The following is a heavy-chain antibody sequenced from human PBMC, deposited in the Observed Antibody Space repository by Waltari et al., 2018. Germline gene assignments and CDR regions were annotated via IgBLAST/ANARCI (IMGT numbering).Heavy chain of an antibody. D-gene: IGHD3-3*01. CDR1: GFTVSSNY. Sequence: EVQLVESGGGLIQPGGSLRLSCAASGFTVSSNYMSWVRQAPGKGLEWVAVIYSGGSTYYADSWKGRFTISRDNSKNTLYLQMNSLRAEDTAVYYCARDGPPDFWSGQDAFDIWGQGTMVTVSS. CDR3: ARDGPPDFWSGQDAFDI. J-gene: IGHJ3*02. V-gene: IGHV3-53*01. CDR2: IYSGGST.